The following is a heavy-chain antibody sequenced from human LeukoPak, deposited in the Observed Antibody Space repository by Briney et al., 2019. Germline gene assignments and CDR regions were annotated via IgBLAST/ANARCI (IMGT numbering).Heavy chain of an antibody. V-gene: IGHV1-69*13. D-gene: IGHD5-18*01. Sequence: SVKVSCKASGYTFTGYYMHWVRQAPGQGLEWMGAITPRFGTANYAQKFQGRVTITADESTSTAYMELSSLRSEDTAVYYCASGGYKLDYWGQGTLVTVSS. CDR3: ASGGYKLDY. J-gene: IGHJ4*02. CDR2: ITPRFGTA. CDR1: GYTFTGYY.